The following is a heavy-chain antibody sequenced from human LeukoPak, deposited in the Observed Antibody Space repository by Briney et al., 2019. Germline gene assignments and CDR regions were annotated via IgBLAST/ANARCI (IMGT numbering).Heavy chain of an antibody. CDR1: GGSFSGYY. J-gene: IGHJ6*02. V-gene: IGHV4-34*01. Sequence: SETLSFTCAVYGGSFSGYYWSWIRQPPGKGLEWIGEINHSGSTNYNPSLKSRVTISVDTSKNQFSLKLSSVTAADTAVHYCARDKNYYGMDVWGQGTTVTVSS. CDR2: INHSGST. CDR3: ARDKNYYGMDV.